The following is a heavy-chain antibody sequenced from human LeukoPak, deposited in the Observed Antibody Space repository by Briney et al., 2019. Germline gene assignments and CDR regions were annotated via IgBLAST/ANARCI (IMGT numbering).Heavy chain of an antibody. CDR1: GFTFDDYA. D-gene: IGHD5-24*01. Sequence: GGSLRLSCAASGFTFDDYAMHWVRQAPGKGLEWVSGISWNSGSIGYADSVKGRSTISRDNAKNSLYLQMNSLRAEDTAFYYCAKVYVEMATIGHFDYWGQGTLVTVSS. CDR3: AKVYVEMATIGHFDY. CDR2: ISWNSGSI. V-gene: IGHV3-9*01. J-gene: IGHJ4*02.